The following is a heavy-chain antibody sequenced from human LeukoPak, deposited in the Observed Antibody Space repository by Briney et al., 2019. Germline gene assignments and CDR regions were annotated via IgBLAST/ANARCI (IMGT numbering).Heavy chain of an antibody. CDR1: GFTFSSYW. V-gene: IGHV3-7*01. CDR3: ARDYSEVRGVIIHYYYYMDV. D-gene: IGHD3-10*01. Sequence: GGSLRLSCAASGFTFSSYWMGWVRQAPGKGLEWVANIKQDGSEKYYVDSVKGRFTISRDNAKNSLYLQMNSLRAEDTAVYYCARDYSEVRGVIIHYYYYMDVWGKGTTVTISS. CDR2: IKQDGSEK. J-gene: IGHJ6*03.